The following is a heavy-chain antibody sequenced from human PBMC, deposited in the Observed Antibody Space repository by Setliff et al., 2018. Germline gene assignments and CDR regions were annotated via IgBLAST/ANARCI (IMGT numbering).Heavy chain of an antibody. CDR2: VYNSGTT. CDR3: AKESLAINTRWFDP. J-gene: IGHJ5*02. Sequence: LSLTCTVSGDSISGGDYYWTWIRQPAGKRLEWIGRVYNSGTTYHAFFASRVTMSIDTSKNQFSLNLNSVTAADTALYYCAKESLAINTRWFDPWGQGILVTVSS. D-gene: IGHD3-3*02. V-gene: IGHV4-61*02. CDR1: GDSISGGDYY.